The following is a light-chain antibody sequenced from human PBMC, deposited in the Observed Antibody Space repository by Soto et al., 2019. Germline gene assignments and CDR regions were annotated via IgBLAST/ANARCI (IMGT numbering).Light chain of an antibody. Sequence: DIQMTQSPSTLSASVGDRATITCRASQSISSWLAWYQQKSGKAPKLLIYDASSLESGVPSRFSGSGSGTEFTLTISSLQPDDFATYYCQQYNSYSPTFGQGTKLEIK. V-gene: IGKV1-5*01. J-gene: IGKJ2*01. CDR3: QQYNSYSPT. CDR2: DAS. CDR1: QSISSW.